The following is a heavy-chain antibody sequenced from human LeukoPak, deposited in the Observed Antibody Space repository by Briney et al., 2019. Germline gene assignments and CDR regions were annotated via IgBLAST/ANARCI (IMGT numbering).Heavy chain of an antibody. V-gene: IGHV4-39*07. CDR2: IYYSGST. Sequence: PSETLSLTCTVSGGSISSSSYYWGWIRQPPGKGLEWIGSIYYSGSTYYNPSLKSRVTISVDTSKNQFSLKLSSVTAADTALYYCARGLDQDSTNCGFDLWGHGTLVTVSS. D-gene: IGHD4-11*01. J-gene: IGHJ2*01. CDR1: GGSISSSSYY. CDR3: ARGLDQDSTNCGFDL.